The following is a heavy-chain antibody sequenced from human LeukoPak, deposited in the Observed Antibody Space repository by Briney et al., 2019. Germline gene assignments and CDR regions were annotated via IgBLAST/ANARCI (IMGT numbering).Heavy chain of an antibody. CDR3: ATADKWEPLDY. Sequence: ASVKVSCKVSGNSLRDTSIHWVRQAPGQWLEWMGGFEPEEGEPIFAQTFQGRLSMTEDTSTDTAHMELSSLTVEDTAVYYCATADKWEPLDYWGQGTLVTVSS. D-gene: IGHD1-26*01. CDR1: GNSLRDTS. V-gene: IGHV1-24*01. J-gene: IGHJ4*02. CDR2: FEPEEGEP.